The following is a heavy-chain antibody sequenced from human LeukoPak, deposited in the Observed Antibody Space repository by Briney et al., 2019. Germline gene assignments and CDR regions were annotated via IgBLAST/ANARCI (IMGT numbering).Heavy chain of an antibody. CDR2: IYYSGST. J-gene: IGHJ4*02. D-gene: IGHD5-24*01. V-gene: IGHV4-59*01. CDR1: GGSISPYY. Sequence: SETLSLTCTVSGGSISPYYWSWIRQPPGKGLEWIGYIYYSGSTNYNPSLKSRVTISLDTSKNQFSLKLSSVTAADTAVYYCARAYNFHTYYFDYWGQGTLVTVSS. CDR3: ARAYNFHTYYFDY.